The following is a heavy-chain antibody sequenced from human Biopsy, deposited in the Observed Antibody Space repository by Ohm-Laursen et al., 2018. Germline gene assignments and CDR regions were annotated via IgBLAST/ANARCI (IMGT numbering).Heavy chain of an antibody. D-gene: IGHD5-12*01. Sequence: TLSLTCAVNGESSSGYFWNWIRQPPGKGLEWIGEINQSGSTKYNPSLKRRATLSADSSNSQFSLRLTSVTAANTAIYYCARGSGYFKLDVWGQGTTVTVSS. CDR3: ARGSGYFKLDV. CDR2: INQSGST. J-gene: IGHJ6*02. CDR1: GESSSGYF. V-gene: IGHV4-34*01.